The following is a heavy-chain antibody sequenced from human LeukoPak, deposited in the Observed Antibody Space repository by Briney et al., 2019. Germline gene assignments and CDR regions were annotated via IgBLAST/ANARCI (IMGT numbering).Heavy chain of an antibody. D-gene: IGHD1-26*01. CDR1: GYTFTGYY. J-gene: IGHJ4*02. Sequence: ASVKVSCKASGYTFTGYYMHWVRQAPGQGLEWMGWISAYNGNTNYAQKLQGRVTMTTDTSTSTAYMELRSLRSDDTAVYYCARDLVGAKDYWGQGTLVTVSS. CDR2: ISAYNGNT. V-gene: IGHV1-18*04. CDR3: ARDLVGAKDY.